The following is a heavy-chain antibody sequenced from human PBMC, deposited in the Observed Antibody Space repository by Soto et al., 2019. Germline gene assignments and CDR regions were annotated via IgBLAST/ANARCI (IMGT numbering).Heavy chain of an antibody. V-gene: IGHV1-46*01. CDR2: INPSGGST. Sequence: GASVKVSCKASGYTFTSYYMHWVRQAPGQGLEWMGIINPSGGSTTYAQKFQGRVTMTRDTSTSTVYMELSSLRSEDTAVYYCARGIVVVTAIDYGMDVWGQGTTVTVSS. D-gene: IGHD2-21*02. J-gene: IGHJ6*02. CDR3: ARGIVVVTAIDYGMDV. CDR1: GYTFTSYY.